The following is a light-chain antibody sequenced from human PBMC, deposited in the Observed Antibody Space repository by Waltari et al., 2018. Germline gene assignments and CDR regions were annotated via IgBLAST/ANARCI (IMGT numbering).Light chain of an antibody. V-gene: IGLV2-23*02. CDR3: CSYAGSSTFDWV. Sequence: QSALTQPASVSGSPGQSITISCTGTSSDVGSYNLVSWYQQHPGKPPTLMVCEVSKRPSGVSHRVSGSKSGNTASLTISGLQAEDEADYYCCSYAGSSTFDWVFGGGTKLTVL. J-gene: IGLJ3*02. CDR2: EVS. CDR1: SSDVGSYNL.